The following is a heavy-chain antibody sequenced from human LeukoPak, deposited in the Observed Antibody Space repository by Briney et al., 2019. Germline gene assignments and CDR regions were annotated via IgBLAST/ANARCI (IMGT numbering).Heavy chain of an antibody. CDR2: IHSSGST. Sequence: SETLSLTCTVSGGCMNNNYWSWIRQPAGKGLEWVGRIHSSGSTNYNPSLKSRVTMSVDTSKNQFSLKLSSVTAADTALYYCARGTLRLGDLSLSNYFDPWGQGTLVTVSS. CDR1: GGCMNNNY. V-gene: IGHV4-4*07. D-gene: IGHD3-16*02. CDR3: ARGTLRLGDLSLSNYFDP. J-gene: IGHJ5*02.